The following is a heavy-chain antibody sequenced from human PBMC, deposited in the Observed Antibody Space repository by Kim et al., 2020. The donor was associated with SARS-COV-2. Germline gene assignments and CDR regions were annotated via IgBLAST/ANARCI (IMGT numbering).Heavy chain of an antibody. CDR1: GFSLSTSGVG. V-gene: IGHV2-5*02. Sequence: SGPTLVNPTQTLTLTCTFSGFSLSTSGVGVGWIRQPPGKALEWLALIYWDDDKRYSPSLKSRLTITKDTSKNQVVLTMTNMDPVDTATYYCAHTETLTLYSSSWYHHNWFDPWGQGTLVTVSS. D-gene: IGHD6-13*01. J-gene: IGHJ5*02. CDR3: AHTETLTLYSSSWYHHNWFDP. CDR2: IYWDDDK.